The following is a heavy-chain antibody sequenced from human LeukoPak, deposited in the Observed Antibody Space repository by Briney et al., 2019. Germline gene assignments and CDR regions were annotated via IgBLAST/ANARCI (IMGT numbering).Heavy chain of an antibody. CDR2: INSDGSWT. CDR3: VSFYETY. D-gene: IGHD2/OR15-2a*01. V-gene: IGHV3-74*01. Sequence: GGSLRLSCAASGFTFYNYAMSWVRQAPGKGLVWVSHINSDGSWTSYADSVKGRFTISKDNAENTVYLQMNSLRAEDTAVYYCVSFYETYWGRGTLVTVSS. J-gene: IGHJ4*02. CDR1: GFTFYNYA.